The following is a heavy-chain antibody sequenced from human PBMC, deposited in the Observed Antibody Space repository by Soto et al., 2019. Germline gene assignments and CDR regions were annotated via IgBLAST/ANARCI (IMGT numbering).Heavy chain of an antibody. CDR3: ARGYSSSWYLPYYYYGMDV. CDR2: IDPSDSYT. D-gene: IGHD6-13*01. CDR1: GDNFTRYW. J-gene: IGHJ6*02. V-gene: IGHV5-10-1*01. Sequence: GQGLNISCTGSGDNFTRYWISWVRQLPGKGLEWMGRIDPSDSYTHYSPSFQGHVTISADNPISTAYLQGSSLKASDTAMYYWARGYSSSWYLPYYYYGMDVWGQGTRVTV.